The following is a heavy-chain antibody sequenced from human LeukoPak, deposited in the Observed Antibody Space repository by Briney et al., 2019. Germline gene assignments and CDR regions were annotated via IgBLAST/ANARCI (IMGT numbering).Heavy chain of an antibody. Sequence: SETLSLTCAVYGGSFSGYYWSWLRQPPGKGLEWIGEINHSGSTNYNPSLKSRVTISVDTSKNQFSLKLSSVTAADTAVYYCARHTKYYYGSGSLSYWGQGTLVTVSS. CDR3: ARHTKYYYGSGSLSY. J-gene: IGHJ4*02. D-gene: IGHD3-10*01. CDR1: GGSFSGYY. CDR2: INHSGST. V-gene: IGHV4-34*01.